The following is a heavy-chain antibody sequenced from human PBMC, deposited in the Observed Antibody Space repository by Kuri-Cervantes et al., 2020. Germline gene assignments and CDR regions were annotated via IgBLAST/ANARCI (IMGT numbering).Heavy chain of an antibody. Sequence: GSLRLSCTVSGGSVSSGSYYWSWIRQPPGKGLEWIGYIYYSGSTNYNPSLKSRVTISVDTSKNQFSLKLSSVTAADTAVYYCARGGKWLAFDYWGQGTLVTVSS. D-gene: IGHD5-12*01. CDR3: ARGGKWLAFDY. J-gene: IGHJ4*02. CDR1: GGSVSSGSYY. CDR2: IYYSGST. V-gene: IGHV4-61*01.